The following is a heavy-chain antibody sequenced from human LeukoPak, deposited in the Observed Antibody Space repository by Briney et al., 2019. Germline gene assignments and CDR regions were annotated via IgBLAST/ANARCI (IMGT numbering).Heavy chain of an antibody. V-gene: IGHV3-33*01. CDR1: GFTFSSYG. D-gene: IGHD3-9*01. CDR2: IWYDGSNK. J-gene: IGHJ6*04. CDR3: ARAGLRYFNWLPHYCYYGMDV. Sequence: GRSLRLSCAASGFTFSSYGMHWVRQAPGKGLEWVAVIWYDGSNKYYADSVKGRFTISRDNSKNTLYLQMNSLRAEDTAVYYCARAGLRYFNWLPHYCYYGMDVWGKGTTVTVSS.